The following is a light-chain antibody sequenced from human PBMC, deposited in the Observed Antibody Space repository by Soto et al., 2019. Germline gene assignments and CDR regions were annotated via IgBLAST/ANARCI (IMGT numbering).Light chain of an antibody. CDR2: GVF. CDR3: QHDDGSPRT. J-gene: IGKJ2*01. CDR1: QSVRNNY. Sequence: ETVLTQSPGTVSLSPGERATLSCTTSQSVRNNYLAWYQQKPGQAPRLLIYGVFSRATGIPDRFSGSGSGTDFTLTISGLEPEDSAVYYCQHDDGSPRTFGQGTKLEI. V-gene: IGKV3-20*01.